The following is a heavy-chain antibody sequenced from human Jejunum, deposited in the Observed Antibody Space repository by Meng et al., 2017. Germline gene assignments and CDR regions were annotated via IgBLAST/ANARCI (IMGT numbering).Heavy chain of an antibody. D-gene: IGHD3-9*01. CDR2: IYNSGST. Sequence: GSLRLSCTVSGASISSYFWSWIRQPPGRGLEWIGYIYNSGSTNYNPSLKSRVTISVDTSKNQFSLKLSSVTAADTAIYYCARGLTGYFAHTDYWGQGTLVTVSS. CDR1: GASISSYF. CDR3: ARGLTGYFAHTDY. V-gene: IGHV4-59*01. J-gene: IGHJ4*02.